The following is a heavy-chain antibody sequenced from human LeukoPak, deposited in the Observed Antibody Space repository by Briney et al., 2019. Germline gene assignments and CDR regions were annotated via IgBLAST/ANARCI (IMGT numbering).Heavy chain of an antibody. CDR3: AKVGAYGDYARHDY. V-gene: IGHV4-38-2*01. CDR1: GYSIRSGSY. D-gene: IGHD4-17*01. CDR2: MFHSGDT. J-gene: IGHJ4*02. Sequence: PSQTLSLTCDVSGYSIRSGSYWGWIRQAPGKGLDWIGFMFHSGDTYHNPSLKSRVTISADTSMNQFSLKLTSVTAADTAVYYCAKVGAYGDYARHDYWGQGTLVTVSS.